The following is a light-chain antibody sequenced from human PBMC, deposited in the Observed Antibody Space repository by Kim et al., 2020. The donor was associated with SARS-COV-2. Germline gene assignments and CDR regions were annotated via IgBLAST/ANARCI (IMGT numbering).Light chain of an antibody. Sequence: DTQMTQSPSSLSASVGDRVTITCQASQDISNYLNWYQQKPGKAPKLLIYDASNLETGVPSMFSGSGSGTDFTFTISSLQPEDIATYYCQQYDNLPTFGQGTRLEIK. CDR2: DAS. V-gene: IGKV1-33*01. CDR1: QDISNY. CDR3: QQYDNLPT. J-gene: IGKJ5*01.